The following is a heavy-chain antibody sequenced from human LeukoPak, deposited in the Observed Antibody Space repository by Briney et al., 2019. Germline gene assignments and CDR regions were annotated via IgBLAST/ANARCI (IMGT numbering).Heavy chain of an antibody. D-gene: IGHD5-12*01. V-gene: IGHV3-48*01. CDR2: ISSSSSTI. Sequence: GGSLRLSCAASGFTFSSYSMNWVRQAPGKGLEWVSYISSSSSTIYYADSVKGRFTISRDNAKNSLCLQMNSLRAEDTAVYYCARDLYVDIVATIPDAFDIWGQGTMVTVSS. CDR3: ARDLYVDIVATIPDAFDI. CDR1: GFTFSSYS. J-gene: IGHJ3*02.